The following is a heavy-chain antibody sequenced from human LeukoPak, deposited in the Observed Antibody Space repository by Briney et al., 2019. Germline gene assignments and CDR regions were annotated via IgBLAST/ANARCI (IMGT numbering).Heavy chain of an antibody. J-gene: IGHJ3*02. V-gene: IGHV3-30-3*01. CDR2: ISYDGTDK. CDR3: ARVRVGDYVSDAFDI. D-gene: IGHD4-17*01. CDR1: GFTFSSYA. Sequence: GGSLRLSCAASGFTFSSYAMHWVRQAPGKGLEWVAVISYDGTDKYYADSVKGRFTVSRDSSKNTLYLEMNRLRAEDTAVYYCARVRVGDYVSDAFDIWGQGTRVTASS.